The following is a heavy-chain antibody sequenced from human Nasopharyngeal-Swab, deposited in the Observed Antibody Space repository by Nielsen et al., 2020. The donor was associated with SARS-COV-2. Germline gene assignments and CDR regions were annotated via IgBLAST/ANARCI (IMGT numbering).Heavy chain of an antibody. V-gene: IGHV1-46*01. CDR3: ARPRGRDDAFDI. Sequence: ASVKVSCKASGYTFTNYYIHWVRQAPGQGLEWVGIINPSGGFTSYAQRFQGRVTMTRDTSTSTVYMELSSLRSEDTAVYYCARPRGRDDAFDIWGQGTMVTVS. J-gene: IGHJ3*02. CDR2: INPSGGFT. D-gene: IGHD5-24*01. CDR1: GYTFTNYY.